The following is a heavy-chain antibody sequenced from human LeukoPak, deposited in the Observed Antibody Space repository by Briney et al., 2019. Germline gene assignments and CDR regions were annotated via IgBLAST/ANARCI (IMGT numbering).Heavy chain of an antibody. Sequence: GGSLRLSCAASGFTFSSYAMTWVRQAPGQGLEWVSALSGSGASTYYADSVKGRFTISRDNSKNTVYLQMNSLRAEDTAVYYCAKVTMIVLGDAFDIWGQGPMVTVSS. D-gene: IGHD3-22*01. CDR2: LSGSGAST. J-gene: IGHJ3*02. CDR3: AKVTMIVLGDAFDI. V-gene: IGHV3-23*01. CDR1: GFTFSSYA.